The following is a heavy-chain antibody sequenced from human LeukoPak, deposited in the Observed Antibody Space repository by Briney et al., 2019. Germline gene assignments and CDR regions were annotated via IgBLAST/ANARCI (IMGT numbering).Heavy chain of an antibody. V-gene: IGHV3-48*03. Sequence: GGSLRLSCAASGFTFSSYEMNWVRQAPGKGLEWVSYISSSGSTISYADSVKGRFTISRDNAKNSLYLQMNSLRAEDTAVYYCARDLYSTGSSSWSREFDYWGQGTLVTVSS. J-gene: IGHJ4*02. CDR1: GFTFSSYE. D-gene: IGHD6-13*01. CDR2: ISSSGSTI. CDR3: ARDLYSTGSSSWSREFDY.